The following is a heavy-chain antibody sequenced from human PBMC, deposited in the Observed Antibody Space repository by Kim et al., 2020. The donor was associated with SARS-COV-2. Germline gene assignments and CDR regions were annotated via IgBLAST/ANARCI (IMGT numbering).Heavy chain of an antibody. D-gene: IGHD6-13*01. CDR3: AREQLVRGYFDY. J-gene: IGHJ4*02. V-gene: IGHV6-1*01. Sequence: DYAVSVKSRVTINPDTPKNQFSLQLNSVTPEDTAVYYCAREQLVRGYFDYWGQGTLVTVSS.